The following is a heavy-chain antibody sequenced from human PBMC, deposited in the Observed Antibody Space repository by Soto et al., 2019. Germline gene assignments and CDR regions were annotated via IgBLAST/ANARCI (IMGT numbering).Heavy chain of an antibody. Sequence: PSETLSLTCAVSGGSISSYYWSRIRQPPGKGLEWIGYIYYSGSTNYNPSLKSRVTISVDTSKNQFSLKLSSVTAADTAVYYCARDLGRAYCGGDCRVPYYYYYYGMDVWGQGTTVTVSS. J-gene: IGHJ6*02. D-gene: IGHD2-21*02. CDR1: GGSISSYY. V-gene: IGHV4-59*01. CDR2: IYYSGST. CDR3: ARDLGRAYCGGDCRVPYYYYYYGMDV.